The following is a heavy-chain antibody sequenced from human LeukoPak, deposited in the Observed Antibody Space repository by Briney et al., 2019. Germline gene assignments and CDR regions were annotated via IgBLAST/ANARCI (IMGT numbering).Heavy chain of an antibody. CDR3: ASQFYYDSSGYYSSFDS. D-gene: IGHD3-22*01. CDR1: GGSFSGHY. CDR2: ISHSGST. J-gene: IGHJ4*02. V-gene: IGHV4-34*01. Sequence: SETLSLTCAVYGGSFSGHYRSWIRQPPGKGLEWIGEISHSGSTNYNPSLKSRVTISVDTSKNQVSVKLSSVTAADTAVYYCASQFYYDSSGYYSSFDSWGQGTLVTVSS.